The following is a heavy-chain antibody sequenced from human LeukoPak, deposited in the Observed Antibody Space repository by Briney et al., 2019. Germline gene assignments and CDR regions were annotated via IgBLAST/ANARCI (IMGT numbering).Heavy chain of an antibody. CDR3: ARGGYYDSSGYIDY. D-gene: IGHD3-22*01. CDR1: GFTFSSYD. V-gene: IGHV3-23*01. J-gene: IGHJ4*02. Sequence: GGSLRLSCAVSGFTFSSYDMNWVRQAPGKGLEWVSAITSSAAYTYYADSVKGRFTISRDNSKNALYLQMNSLRAEDTGVYYCARGGYYDSSGYIDYWGQGTLVTVSS. CDR2: ITSSAAYT.